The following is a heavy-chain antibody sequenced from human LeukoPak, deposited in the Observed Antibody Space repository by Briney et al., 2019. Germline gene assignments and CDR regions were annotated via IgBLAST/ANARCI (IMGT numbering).Heavy chain of an antibody. CDR3: ARRGGSSSMDYYYHYMDV. CDR1: GFTFSSYA. CDR2: ISGSGIYT. Sequence: GGSLRLSCAASGFTFSSYAMHWVRQAPGKGLEWVSSISGSGIYTYYADSVKGRFTISRDNAKNSLYLQMNILRAEDTAVYYCARRGGSSSMDYYYHYMDVWGKGTTVTVSS. V-gene: IGHV3-21*01. J-gene: IGHJ6*03. D-gene: IGHD6-6*01.